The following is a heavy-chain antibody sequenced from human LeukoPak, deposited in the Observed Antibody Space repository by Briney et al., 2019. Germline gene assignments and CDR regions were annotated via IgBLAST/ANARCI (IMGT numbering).Heavy chain of an antibody. CDR2: ISGSGGST. CDR1: GFTFSSYA. D-gene: IGHD6-6*01. V-gene: IGHV3-23*01. J-gene: IGHJ4*02. CDR3: ARDRALTGTSSSSLDY. Sequence: GGSLRLSCAASGFTFSSYAMSWVRQAPGKGLEWVSAISGSGGSTYYADSVKGRFTISRDNFKNLLYLQMDGLRVDDTAVYYCARDRALTGTSSSSLDYWGQGTLVTVSS.